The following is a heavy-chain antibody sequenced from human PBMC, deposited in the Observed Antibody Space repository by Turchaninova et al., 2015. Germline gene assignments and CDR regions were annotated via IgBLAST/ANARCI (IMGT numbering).Heavy chain of an antibody. CDR2: IHPSGST. CDR1: GASFSDYS. D-gene: IGHD3-9*01. V-gene: IGHV4-34*01. J-gene: IGHJ4*02. Sequence: QVQLQQWGAGLLKPSETLSLPCAAFGASFSDYSWSWLRPPPGKGLEWIGEIHPSGSTNYNPSLKSRVTISVDSSKNQFSLNLNSVTAADTAVYYCARGLDHAKTGFWGQGTLVTVSS. CDR3: ARGLDHAKTGF.